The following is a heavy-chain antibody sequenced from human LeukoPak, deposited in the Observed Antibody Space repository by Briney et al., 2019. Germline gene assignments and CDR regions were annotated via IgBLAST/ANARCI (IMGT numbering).Heavy chain of an antibody. J-gene: IGHJ6*02. CDR3: ARDKAAAGVYYYGMDV. D-gene: IGHD6-13*01. CDR2: ISTYNGNT. CDR1: GYTFTSYG. V-gene: IGHV1-18*01. Sequence: ASVKVSCKASGYTFTSYGISWVRQAPGQGLEWMGWISTYNGNTNYAQKLQGRVTMTTDTSTSTAYMELRSLRSDDTAVYYCARDKAAAGVYYYGMDVWGQGTTVTVSS.